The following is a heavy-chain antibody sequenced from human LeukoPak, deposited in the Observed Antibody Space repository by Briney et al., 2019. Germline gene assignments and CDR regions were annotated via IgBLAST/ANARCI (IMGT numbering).Heavy chain of an antibody. CDR1: GVSISSYY. D-gene: IGHD2-8*01. CDR2: IYYSGST. CDR3: ARGYCTNGVCSRYFDL. Sequence: SETLSLTCTVSGVSISSYYWSWIRQPPGKGLEWIGYIYYSGSTNYNPSLKSRVTISVDTSKNQFSLKLSSVTAADTAVYYCARGYCTNGVCSRYFDLWGRGTLVTVSS. J-gene: IGHJ2*01. V-gene: IGHV4-59*01.